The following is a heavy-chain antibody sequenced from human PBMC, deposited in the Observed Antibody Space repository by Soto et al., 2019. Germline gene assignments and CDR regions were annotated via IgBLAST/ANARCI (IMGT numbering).Heavy chain of an antibody. D-gene: IGHD6-19*01. CDR1: GYTFTSYD. Sequence: QVQLVQSGAEVKKPGASVKVSCKASGYTFTSYDINWVRQATGQGLEWMGWMNANSGNTGYAQKFQGRVTMTRNTAISTAYMEVSSLRYEDTAVYYCARGRRALYSSGWDAFDIWGQGTMVTVSS. CDR3: ARGRRALYSSGWDAFDI. V-gene: IGHV1-8*01. J-gene: IGHJ3*02. CDR2: MNANSGNT.